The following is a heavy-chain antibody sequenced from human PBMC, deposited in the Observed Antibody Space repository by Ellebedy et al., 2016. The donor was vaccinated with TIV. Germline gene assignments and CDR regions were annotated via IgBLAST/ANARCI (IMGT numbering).Heavy chain of an antibody. Sequence: AASVKVSCKPSGYTFTNYNMHWVRQAPGQGLEWMGMINPSGGRTTSALKFRGRVTMTKDTSTSTLNMELSSLRFEDTAVYYCARSLEWLPGDYWGQGTLVTVSS. V-gene: IGHV1-46*01. CDR2: INPSGGRT. CDR1: GYTFTNYN. CDR3: ARSLEWLPGDY. D-gene: IGHD3-3*01. J-gene: IGHJ4*02.